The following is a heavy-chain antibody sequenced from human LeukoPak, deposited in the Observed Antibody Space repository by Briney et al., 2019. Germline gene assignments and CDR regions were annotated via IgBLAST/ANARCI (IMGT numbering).Heavy chain of an antibody. Sequence: GGSLRLSCAASGFTFSSYVMSWVRQAPGKGLEWVSSISNSDGTTYYADSVKGRFTISRDNSKNTLYLQMNSLRAEDTAVYYCARGPLPDYWGQGTLVTVSP. CDR3: ARGPLPDY. CDR1: GFTFSSYV. CDR2: ISNSDGTT. V-gene: IGHV3-23*01. J-gene: IGHJ4*02.